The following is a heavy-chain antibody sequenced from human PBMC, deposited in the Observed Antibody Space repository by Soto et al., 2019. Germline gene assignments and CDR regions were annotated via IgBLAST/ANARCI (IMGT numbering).Heavy chain of an antibody. CDR1: GGSISSYY. CDR2: IYYSGST. V-gene: IGHV4-59*01. Sequence: SETLCLTCTVSGGSISSYYWSGIRQPPGKGLEWIGYIYYSGSTNYNPSLKSRVTISVDTSKNQFSLKLSSVTAADTAVYYCAREETGSRGWLSPSFDPWGPGTLVTVS. D-gene: IGHD6-19*01. CDR3: AREETGSRGWLSPSFDP. J-gene: IGHJ5*02.